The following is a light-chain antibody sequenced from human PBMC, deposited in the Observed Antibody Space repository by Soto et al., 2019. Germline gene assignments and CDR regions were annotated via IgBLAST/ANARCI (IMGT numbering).Light chain of an antibody. V-gene: IGKV3-11*01. Sequence: EIVLTQSPATLSLSPGERATLSCRASQSVGFYLAWYRQKPGQAPRLLIYDASNRATAIPARFSGSGSGTDFTLTISSLEPEDVAVYYCQQRYNWPPYTFGQGTRLEIK. CDR1: QSVGFY. CDR2: DAS. J-gene: IGKJ2*01. CDR3: QQRYNWPPYT.